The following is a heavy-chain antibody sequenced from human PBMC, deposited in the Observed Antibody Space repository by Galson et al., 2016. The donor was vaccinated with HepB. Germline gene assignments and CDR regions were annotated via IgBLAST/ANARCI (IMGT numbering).Heavy chain of an antibody. D-gene: IGHD3-22*01. J-gene: IGHJ4*01. CDR2: IHDSGST. CDR1: GGSVSSGTYY. Sequence: SETLSLTCTVSGGSVSSGTYYWSWIRQPPGKGLEWIGYIHDSGSTNYNPSLKSRVTTSVDTSKNQFSLRLNSVTAADTAVYYCARASGPLTYYYDSSGYEDYWG. V-gene: IGHV4-61*01. CDR3: ARASGPLTYYYDSSGYEDY.